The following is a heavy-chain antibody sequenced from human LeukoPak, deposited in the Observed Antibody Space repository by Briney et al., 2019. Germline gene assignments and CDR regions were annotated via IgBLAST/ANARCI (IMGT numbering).Heavy chain of an antibody. Sequence: PGGSLRLACAASGFTFSGSAMQWVRQASGKGMEWVGRIRTKANNYAKTNGASVKGRFTISRDDSKNTAYLQMNSLKTEDTAVYYCANYDNSGNYYVNYWGQGTLVTVSS. D-gene: IGHD3-22*01. CDR1: GFTFSGSA. CDR2: IRTKANNYAK. V-gene: IGHV3-73*01. J-gene: IGHJ4*02. CDR3: ANYDNSGNYYVNY.